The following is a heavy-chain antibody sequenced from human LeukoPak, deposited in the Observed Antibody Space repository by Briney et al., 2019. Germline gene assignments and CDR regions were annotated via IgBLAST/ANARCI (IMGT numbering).Heavy chain of an antibody. CDR1: GGSISSSSYY. D-gene: IGHD2-15*01. V-gene: IGHV4-39*07. CDR3: ARAAICSGGSCYRTFDY. Sequence: SETLSLTCTVSGGSISSSSYYWGWIRQPPGKGLEWIGSIYYSRSTYYNPSLKSRVTISVDTSKNQFSLKLSSVTAADTAVYYCARAAICSGGSCYRTFDYWGQGTLVTVSS. CDR2: IYYSRST. J-gene: IGHJ4*02.